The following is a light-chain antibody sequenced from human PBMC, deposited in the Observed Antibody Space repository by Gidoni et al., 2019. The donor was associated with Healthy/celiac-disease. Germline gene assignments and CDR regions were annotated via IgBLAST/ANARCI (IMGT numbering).Light chain of an antibody. J-gene: IGKJ1*01. CDR2: DAS. V-gene: IGKV1-5*01. Sequence: DIQMTQSPSTLSASVGDRVTITCRASQSISSWLAWYQQKPGKAPKLLIYDASSLESGVPSRFSGSGSGTEFTLTISSLQPDDFATYYCQQYNSYSKWTFGQXTKVEIK. CDR3: QQYNSYSKWT. CDR1: QSISSW.